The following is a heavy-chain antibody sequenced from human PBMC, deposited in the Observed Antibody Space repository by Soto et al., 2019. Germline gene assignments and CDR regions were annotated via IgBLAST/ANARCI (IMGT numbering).Heavy chain of an antibody. CDR3: ARAEGDYYDSTRQFDP. CDR1: GGSISSGGYY. D-gene: IGHD3-22*01. Sequence: SETLSLTCTVSGGSISSGGYYWSWIRQHPGKGLEWIGYIYYSGSTYYNPSLKSRVTISVDTSKNQFSLKLSSVTAADTAVYYCARAEGDYYDSTRQFDPWGQGTLVTVSS. V-gene: IGHV4-31*03. J-gene: IGHJ5*02. CDR2: IYYSGST.